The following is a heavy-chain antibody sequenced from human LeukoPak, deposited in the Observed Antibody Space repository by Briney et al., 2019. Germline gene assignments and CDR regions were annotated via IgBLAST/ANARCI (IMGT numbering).Heavy chain of an antibody. J-gene: IGHJ4*02. D-gene: IGHD3-10*01. Sequence: GGSLRLSCAASGFTFSSYGMHWVRQAPGKGLEWVSSIRSSGDSTFYADSVKGRFTISRDNSKNTLYLQMNSLRAEDTAVYYCAKEALWFGELTPSSDFDYWGQGTLVTVSS. CDR3: AKEALWFGELTPSSDFDY. CDR1: GFTFSSYG. CDR2: IRSSGDST. V-gene: IGHV3-NL1*01.